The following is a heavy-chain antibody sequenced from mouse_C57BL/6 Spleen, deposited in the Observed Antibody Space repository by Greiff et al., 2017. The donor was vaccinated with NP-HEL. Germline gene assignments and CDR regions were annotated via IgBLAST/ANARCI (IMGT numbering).Heavy chain of an antibody. V-gene: IGHV1-22*01. CDR2: INPNNGGT. J-gene: IGHJ2*01. CDR3: GVITTVVGPLDY. CDR1: GYTFTDYN. D-gene: IGHD1-1*01. Sequence: VQLQQSGPELVKPGASVKMSCKASGYTFTDYNMHWVKQSHGKSLEWIGYINPNNGGTSYNQKFKGKATLTVNKSSSTAYMELRSLTSEDSAVYYCGVITTVVGPLDYWGQGTTLTVSS.